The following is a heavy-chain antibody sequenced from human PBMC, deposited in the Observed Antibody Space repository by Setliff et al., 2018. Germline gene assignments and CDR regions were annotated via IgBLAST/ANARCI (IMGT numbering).Heavy chain of an antibody. CDR3: ARSFSRSGKFLLDY. D-gene: IGHD1-26*01. J-gene: IGHJ4*02. CDR1: GGSFSGYY. Sequence: SETMSLTCAVYGGSFSGYYWSWIRQPPGKRLEWIGEIIHSGSTNYNPSLKSRVTISMDTSKNQFSLKVPSVTAADTAVYYCARSFSRSGKFLLDYWGQGALVTVSS. V-gene: IGHV4-34*12. CDR2: IIHSGST.